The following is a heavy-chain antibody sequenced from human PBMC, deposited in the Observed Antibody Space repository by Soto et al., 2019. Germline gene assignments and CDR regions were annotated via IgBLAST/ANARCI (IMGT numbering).Heavy chain of an antibody. D-gene: IGHD2-15*01. V-gene: IGHV1-18*01. CDR3: ARCYCSVGSCFTCWHFDL. Sequence: QVQVVQSGAEVKKPGASVKVACKASGYSFDTFGMSWVRQAPGQGLEWMGWIRLEKGDTNSAQKFQDRVTMTTDTSTSTAYMELRSLTSDDTAVYYCARCYCSVGSCFTCWHFDLWGRGTLVTVSS. CDR1: GYSFDTFG. CDR2: IRLEKGDT. J-gene: IGHJ2*01.